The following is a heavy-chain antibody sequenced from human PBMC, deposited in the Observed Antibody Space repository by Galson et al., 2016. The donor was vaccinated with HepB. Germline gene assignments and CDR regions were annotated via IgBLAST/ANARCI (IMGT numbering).Heavy chain of an antibody. D-gene: IGHD3-10*01. J-gene: IGHJ4*02. CDR2: INADGSWR. V-gene: IGHV3-7*01. CDR3: ARDPAFGALDY. CDR1: GFSFSNSW. Sequence: SLRLSCAVSGFSFSNSWMTWVRQTPEKGLEWVADINADGSWRAYMDSVKGRFTISRDNVNNSLYLQMSGLRVEDTALYFCARDPAFGALDYWGQGALVTVSS.